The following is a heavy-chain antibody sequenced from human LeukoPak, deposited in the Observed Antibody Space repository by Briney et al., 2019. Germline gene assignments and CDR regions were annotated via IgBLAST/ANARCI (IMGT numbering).Heavy chain of an antibody. Sequence: GGSLRLSCAASGFTFSTYGSHWVRQAPGKGLEWVAFIRYDGTNKYYADSVMGRFTISRDNSKNTLYLQMNSLRPGDTAVYYCAKDRDIVATLDSWGQGTLVTVSS. CDR1: GFTFSTYG. J-gene: IGHJ4*02. V-gene: IGHV3-30*02. CDR3: AKDRDIVATLDS. D-gene: IGHD5-12*01. CDR2: IRYDGTNK.